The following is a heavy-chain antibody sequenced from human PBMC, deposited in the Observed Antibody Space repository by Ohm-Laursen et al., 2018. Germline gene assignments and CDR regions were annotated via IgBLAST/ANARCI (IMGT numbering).Heavy chain of an antibody. Sequence: SQTLSLTCTVSGGSISSGGYYWSWIRQPAGKGLEWIGRIYTSGSTNYNPSLKSRVTMSVDTSKNQFSLKLSSVTAADTAVYYCARGVHYGDYDGMDVWGQGTTVTVSS. D-gene: IGHD4-17*01. J-gene: IGHJ6*02. V-gene: IGHV4-61*02. CDR2: IYTSGST. CDR1: GGSISSGGYY. CDR3: ARGVHYGDYDGMDV.